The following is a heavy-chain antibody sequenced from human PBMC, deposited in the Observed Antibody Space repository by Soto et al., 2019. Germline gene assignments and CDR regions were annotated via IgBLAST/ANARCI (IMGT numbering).Heavy chain of an antibody. CDR3: ARQEITMVRAFNWFDP. CDR2: IYYSGST. Sequence: QLQLQESGPGLVKPSETLSLTCTVSGGSISSSSYYWGWIRQPPGKGLEWIGGIYYSGSTYYNPSLKSRVTISVDTSKNQFSLKLTSVTAADTAVYYCARQEITMVRAFNWFDPWGQGTLVTVSS. V-gene: IGHV4-39*01. D-gene: IGHD3-10*01. J-gene: IGHJ5*02. CDR1: GGSISSSSYY.